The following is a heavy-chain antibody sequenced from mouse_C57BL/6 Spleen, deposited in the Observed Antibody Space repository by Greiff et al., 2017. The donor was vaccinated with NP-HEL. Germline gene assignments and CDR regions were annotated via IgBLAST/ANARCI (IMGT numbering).Heavy chain of an antibody. D-gene: IGHD1-1*01. CDR3: ARVVTTVVVNWYFDV. V-gene: IGHV1-59*01. Sequence: QVQLQQPGAELVRPGTSVKLSCKASGYTFTSYWMHWVKQRPGQGLEWIGVIDPSDSYTNYNQKFKGKATLTVDTSSSTAYMQLSSLTSDDSAVYYGARVVTTVVVNWYFDVWGTGTTVTVSS. CDR2: IDPSDSYT. CDR1: GYTFTSYW. J-gene: IGHJ1*03.